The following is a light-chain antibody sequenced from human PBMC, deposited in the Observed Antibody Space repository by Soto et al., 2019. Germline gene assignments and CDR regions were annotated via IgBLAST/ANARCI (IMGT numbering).Light chain of an antibody. CDR1: QSVSSNY. J-gene: IGKJ1*01. V-gene: IGKV3-20*01. CDR3: QQYGSSFWT. Sequence: EIVLTQSPGTLSLSPGERATLSCRTSQSVSSNYLAWYQQKPGQAPRLLIYGASTRATGIPDRFSGSGSGTDFTLTISRLEPEDFAVYYCQQYGSSFWTFGKGTKVDIK. CDR2: GAS.